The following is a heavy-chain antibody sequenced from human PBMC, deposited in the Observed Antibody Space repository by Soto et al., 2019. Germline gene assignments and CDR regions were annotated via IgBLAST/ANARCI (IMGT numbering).Heavy chain of an antibody. D-gene: IGHD2-21*02. CDR2: ISYGGTNK. V-gene: IGHV3-30*18. J-gene: IGHJ4*02. Sequence: LRLSCAASGFTFRNFGMHWVRQAPGKGLEWVAVISYGGTNKYYADSVKGRFTISRDNSKNTLYLQINSLRAEDTAVYYCAKAVPPFVVVTASDYWGQGTLVTVSS. CDR3: AKAVPPFVVVTASDY. CDR1: GFTFRNFG.